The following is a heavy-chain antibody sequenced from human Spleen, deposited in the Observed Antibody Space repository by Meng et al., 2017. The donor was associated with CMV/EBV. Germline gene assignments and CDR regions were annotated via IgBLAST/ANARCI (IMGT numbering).Heavy chain of an antibody. V-gene: IGHV3-30*04. D-gene: IGHD3-10*01. Sequence: GESLKISCAASGFIFSTYPMHWVRQSPGKGLEWLGVISHDGDKKYSADSVKGRLTISRDNSKNTVYLQMNSLRPEDTAVYYCARDSSTYGSGSYYERNWLDPWGQGTLVTVSS. CDR3: ARDSSTYGSGSYYERNWLDP. J-gene: IGHJ5*02. CDR2: ISHDGDKK. CDR1: GFIFSTYP.